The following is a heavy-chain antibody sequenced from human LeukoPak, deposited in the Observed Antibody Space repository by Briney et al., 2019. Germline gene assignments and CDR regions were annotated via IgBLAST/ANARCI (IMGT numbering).Heavy chain of an antibody. CDR1: GYTFTSYY. CDR2: INPSGGST. V-gene: IGHV1-46*01. Sequence: ASVKVSCKASGYTFTSYYMHWVRQAPGLGLEWMGIINPSGGSTSYAQKFQGRVTMTRDTSTSTVYMELSSLRSEDTAVYYCARDPSSGARGGYWGQGTLVTVSS. D-gene: IGHD6-19*01. J-gene: IGHJ4*02. CDR3: ARDPSSGARGGY.